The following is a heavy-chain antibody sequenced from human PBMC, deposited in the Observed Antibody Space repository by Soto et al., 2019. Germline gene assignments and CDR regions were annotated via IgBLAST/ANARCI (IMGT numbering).Heavy chain of an antibody. D-gene: IGHD3-3*01. Sequence: GASVKVSCKASGGTFSSYAISWVRQAPGQGLEWMGGIIPIFGTANYAQKFQGRVTITADESTSTAYMELSSLRSEDTAVYYCPDPLIGVAPCCYFDYWGQGTLVTVSS. V-gene: IGHV1-69*13. CDR2: IIPIFGTA. CDR3: PDPLIGVAPCCYFDY. CDR1: GGTFSSYA. J-gene: IGHJ4*02.